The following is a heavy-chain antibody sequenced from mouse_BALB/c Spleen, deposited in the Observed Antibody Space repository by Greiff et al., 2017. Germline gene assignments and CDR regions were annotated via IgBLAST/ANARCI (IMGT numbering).Heavy chain of an antibody. CDR3: TRADYYYGSSYGFDY. V-gene: IGHV1S81*02. Sequence: QVQLKQSGAELVKPGASVKLSCKASGYTFTSYYMYWVKQRPGQGLEWIGEINPSNGGTNFNEKFKSKATLTVDKSSSTAYMQLSSLTSEDSAVYYCTRADYYYGSSYGFDYWGQGTTLTVSA. D-gene: IGHD1-1*01. J-gene: IGHJ2*01. CDR1: GYTFTSYY. CDR2: INPSNGGT.